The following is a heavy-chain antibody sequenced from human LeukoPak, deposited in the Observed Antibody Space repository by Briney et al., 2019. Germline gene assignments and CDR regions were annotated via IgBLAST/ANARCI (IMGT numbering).Heavy chain of an antibody. J-gene: IGHJ5*02. CDR3: ARATGGYSYPFDP. Sequence: SETLSLTCTVSGGSISSSSYYWGWIRQPPGKGLEWIGSIYYSGSTYYNPSLKSRVTISVDTSKNQFSLKLSSVTAADTAVYYCARATGGYSYPFDPWGQGTLVTVSS. V-gene: IGHV4-39*07. D-gene: IGHD5-18*01. CDR2: IYYSGST. CDR1: GGSISSSSYY.